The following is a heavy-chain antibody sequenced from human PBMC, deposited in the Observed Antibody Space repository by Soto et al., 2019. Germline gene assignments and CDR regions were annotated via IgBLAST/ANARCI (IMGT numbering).Heavy chain of an antibody. CDR2: ISSSSTYI. Sequence: EVPLVESGGGLVKPGGSLRLSCAASGFTFSSYSMNWVRQAPGKGLEWVSSISSSSTYIYYADSVQGRFTISRDNAKNSLYLQMNSLSAEDTAVYYCARQTSGYYYYGMDVWGQGTTVTVSS. J-gene: IGHJ6*02. V-gene: IGHV3-21*01. CDR1: GFTFSSYS. CDR3: ARQTSGYYYYGMDV.